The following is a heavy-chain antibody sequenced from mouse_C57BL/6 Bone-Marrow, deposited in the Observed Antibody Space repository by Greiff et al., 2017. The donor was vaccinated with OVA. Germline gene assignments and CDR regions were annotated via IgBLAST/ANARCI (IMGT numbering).Heavy chain of an antibody. CDR1: GFTFSDYY. CDR3: ARDGTGSNWYFDV. V-gene: IGHV5-16*01. Sequence: EVMLVASEGGLVQPGSSMKLSCTASGFTFSDYYMAWVRQVPDKGLEWVANINYDGSSTYYLDSLKSRFIISRDNAKNILYLQMSSLKSEDTATYYCARDGTGSNWYFDVWGTGTTVTVSS. J-gene: IGHJ1*03. D-gene: IGHD4-1*01. CDR2: INYDGSST.